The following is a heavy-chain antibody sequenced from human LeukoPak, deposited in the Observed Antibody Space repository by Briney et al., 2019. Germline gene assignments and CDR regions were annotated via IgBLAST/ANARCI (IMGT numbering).Heavy chain of an antibody. Sequence: ASVNVSCKASGNTFPSYFMHWVRQAPGQGLEWMGIINPTGGSTTYAQKFQGRVTMTRDTSTSTVYMELSSLRSDDTAVYYCARTAARRFDYWGQGTLVTVSS. J-gene: IGHJ4*02. V-gene: IGHV1-46*01. D-gene: IGHD6-6*01. CDR1: GNTFPSYF. CDR3: ARTAARRFDY. CDR2: INPTGGST.